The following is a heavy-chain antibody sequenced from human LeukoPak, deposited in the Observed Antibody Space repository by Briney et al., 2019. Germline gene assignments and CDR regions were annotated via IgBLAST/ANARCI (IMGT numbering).Heavy chain of an antibody. J-gene: IGHJ4*02. CDR1: GFTFDDYA. CDR3: AKDTGISMVRGVIIPAHDY. D-gene: IGHD3-10*01. CDR2: ISWNSGSI. V-gene: IGHV3-9*01. Sequence: PGGSLRLSCAASGFTFDDYAMHWVRQAPGKGLEWVSGISWNSGSIGYADSVKGRFTISRDNAKNSLYLQMNSLRAEDTALYYCAKDTGISMVRGVIIPAHDYWGQGTLVTVSS.